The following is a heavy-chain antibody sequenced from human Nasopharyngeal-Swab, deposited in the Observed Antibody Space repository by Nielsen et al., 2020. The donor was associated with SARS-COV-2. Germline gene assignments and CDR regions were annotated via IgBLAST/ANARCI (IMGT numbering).Heavy chain of an antibody. CDR1: GFTFSSYS. D-gene: IGHD6-19*01. V-gene: IGHV3-48*02. J-gene: IGHJ4*02. CDR2: ISSSSSTI. CDR3: ARAMDIGWLVHMGYYFDY. Sequence: GESLKISCAASGFTFSSYSMNWVRQAPGKGLEWVSYISSSSSTIYQADSVKGRFTISRDNAKNSLYLQMNSLRDEDTAVYYCARAMDIGWLVHMGYYFDYWGQGTLVTVSS.